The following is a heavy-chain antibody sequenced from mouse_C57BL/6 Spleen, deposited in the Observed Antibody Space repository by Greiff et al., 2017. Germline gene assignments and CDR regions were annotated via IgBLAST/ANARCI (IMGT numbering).Heavy chain of an antibody. CDR3: AREKGTWFSY. CDR2: IYPGSGST. Sequence: QVHVKQPGAELVKPGASVKMSCKASGYTFTSYWITWVKQRPGQGLEWIGDIYPGSGSTNYNEKFKSKATLTVDTSSSTAYMQLSSLTSDASAVYYCAREKGTWFSYWGQGTLVTVAA. J-gene: IGHJ3*01. V-gene: IGHV1-55*01. D-gene: IGHD2-14*01. CDR1: GYTFTSYW.